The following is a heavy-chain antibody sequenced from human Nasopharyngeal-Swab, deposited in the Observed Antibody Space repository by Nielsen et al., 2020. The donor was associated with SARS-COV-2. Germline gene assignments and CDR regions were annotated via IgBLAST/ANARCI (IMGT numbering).Heavy chain of an antibody. J-gene: IGHJ6*02. CDR2: IIPIFGTA. V-gene: IGHV1-69*13. Sequence: SVKVSCKASGGTFSSYAISRVRQAPGQGLEWMGGIIPIFGTANYAQKFQGRVTITADESTSTAYMELSSLRSEDTAVYYCARVRGRSSSFQGGMDVWGQGTTVTVSS. D-gene: IGHD6-6*01. CDR1: GGTFSSYA. CDR3: ARVRGRSSSFQGGMDV.